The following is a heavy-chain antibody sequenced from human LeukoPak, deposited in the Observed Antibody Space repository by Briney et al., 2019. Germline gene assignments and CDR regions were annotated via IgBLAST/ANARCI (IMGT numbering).Heavy chain of an antibody. Sequence: SETLSLTCTVSGGSISSSSYYWGWIRQPPGKGLEWIGSIYYSGSTYYNPSLKSRVTISVDTSKSQFSLKLSSVTAADTAVYYCARVRYSSGWSRRGPFDYWGQGTLVTVSS. V-gene: IGHV4-39*07. CDR3: ARVRYSSGWSRRGPFDY. CDR1: GGSISSSSYY. D-gene: IGHD6-19*01. J-gene: IGHJ4*02. CDR2: IYYSGST.